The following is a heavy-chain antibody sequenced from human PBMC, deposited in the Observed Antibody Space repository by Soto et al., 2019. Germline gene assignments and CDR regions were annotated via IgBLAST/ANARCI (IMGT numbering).Heavy chain of an antibody. D-gene: IGHD2-21*02. CDR1: GDSISNYY. V-gene: IGHV4-59*01. Sequence: SETLSLTCTVSGDSISNYYWSWIRQSPGKGLEWIGDMHYSGDTNYNPSLKSRVTMSIDTSKNQFSLGLTSVTAADRAVYYCARDRTAKFAPYWHFDLWGRGTLVTVSS. J-gene: IGHJ2*01. CDR3: ARDRTAKFAPYWHFDL. CDR2: MHYSGDT.